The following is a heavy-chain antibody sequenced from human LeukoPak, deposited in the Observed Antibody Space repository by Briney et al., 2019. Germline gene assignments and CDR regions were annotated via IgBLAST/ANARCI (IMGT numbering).Heavy chain of an antibody. J-gene: IGHJ4*02. CDR1: GFTFSSYG. CDR2: ISGGSGPR. V-gene: IGHV3-48*01. D-gene: IGHD3-10*01. Sequence: GGSLRLSCAASGFTFSSYGMHWVRQAPGKGLEWISYISGGSGPRYYADSVKGRFTISRDNSKNSLFLQMNTLRADDTAVYYCARDDLFGNYFDSWGQGTLVAVSS. CDR3: ARDDLFGNYFDS.